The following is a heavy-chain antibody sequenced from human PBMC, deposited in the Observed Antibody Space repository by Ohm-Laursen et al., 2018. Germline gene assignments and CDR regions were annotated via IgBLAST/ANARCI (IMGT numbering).Heavy chain of an antibody. CDR1: GFTFSSYE. D-gene: IGHD3-3*01. CDR3: AKEVRVWSGSRDY. CDR2: LSYDGSEK. J-gene: IGHJ4*02. V-gene: IGHV3-30*18. Sequence: SLRLSCSASGFTFSSYEMHWVRQAPGKGLEWVAVLSYDGSEKYYADSVKGRFTISRDNSKNTLYLQMNSLRAEDTAVYYCAKEVRVWSGSRDYWGQGTLVTVSS.